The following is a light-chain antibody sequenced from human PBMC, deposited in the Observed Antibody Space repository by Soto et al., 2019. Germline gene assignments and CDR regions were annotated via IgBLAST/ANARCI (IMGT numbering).Light chain of an antibody. V-gene: IGKV3-20*01. CDR3: HQYGTAPLT. Sequence: EVVLTQSPGTLSLSPGERATLSCRASQSVAANYLAWYQQKRGQAPRLLIYGASSRATGIPDRFSGSGSGTDFPLTISSLEPEDFSVYYCHQYGTAPLTFGPGTKVDIK. J-gene: IGKJ3*01. CDR1: QSVAANY. CDR2: GAS.